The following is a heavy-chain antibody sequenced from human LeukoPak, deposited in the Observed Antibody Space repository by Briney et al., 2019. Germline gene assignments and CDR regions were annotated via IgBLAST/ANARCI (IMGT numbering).Heavy chain of an antibody. Sequence: SETLSLTCTVSGGSISSYYWSWIRQPPGKGLEWIGYIYYSGSTNYNPSLKSRVTISVDTSKNQFSLKLSSVTAEDTAVYYCAIDTSGWAPFDYWGQGTLVTVSS. J-gene: IGHJ4*02. V-gene: IGHV4-59*01. CDR1: GGSISSYY. D-gene: IGHD6-19*01. CDR2: IYYSGST. CDR3: AIDTSGWAPFDY.